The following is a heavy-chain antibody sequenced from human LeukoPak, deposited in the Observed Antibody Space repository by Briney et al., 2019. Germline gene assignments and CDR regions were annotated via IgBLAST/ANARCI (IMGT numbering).Heavy chain of an antibody. D-gene: IGHD3-10*01. V-gene: IGHV4-31*03. CDR2: IYYSGST. CDR3: ARGGRRFGELLSEDY. J-gene: IGHJ4*02. Sequence: SETLPLTCTVSGGSISSGGYYWSWIRQHPGKGLEWIGYIYYSGSTYYNPSLKSRVTISVDTSKNQFSLKLSSVTAADTAVYYCARGGRRFGELLSEDYWGQGTLVTVSS. CDR1: GGSISSGGYY.